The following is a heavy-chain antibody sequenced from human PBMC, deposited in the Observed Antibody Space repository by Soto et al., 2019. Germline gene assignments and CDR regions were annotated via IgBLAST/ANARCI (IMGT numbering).Heavy chain of an antibody. CDR3: ASALVGLAEEGAFDI. CDR1: GYTFTSYY. CDR2: INPSGGST. V-gene: IGHV1-46*01. D-gene: IGHD3-10*01. J-gene: IGHJ3*02. Sequence: QVQLVQSGAEVKKPGASVKVSCKASGYTFTSYYMHWVRQAPGQGLEWMGIINPSGGSTSYAQKFQGSVTMTRDTSTSTVYMELSSLRSEDTAAYYCASALVGLAEEGAFDIWGQGTMVTVSS.